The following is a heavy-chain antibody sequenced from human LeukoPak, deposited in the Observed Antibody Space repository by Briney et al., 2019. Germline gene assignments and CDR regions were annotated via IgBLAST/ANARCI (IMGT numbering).Heavy chain of an antibody. CDR1: GGSISSYY. J-gene: IGHJ6*02. D-gene: IGHD1-26*01. CDR3: ARDLRGYGMDV. V-gene: IGHV4-59*01. CDR2: IYYSGST. Sequence: SETLSLTCTVSGGSISSYYWSWIRQPPGKGLEWIGYIYYSGSTNYNPSLKSRVTISVDMSKNQFSLKLSSVTAADTAVYYCARDLRGYGMDVWGQGTTVTVSS.